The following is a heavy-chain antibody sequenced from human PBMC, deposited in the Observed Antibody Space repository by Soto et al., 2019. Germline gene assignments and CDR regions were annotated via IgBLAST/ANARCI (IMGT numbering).Heavy chain of an antibody. D-gene: IGHD5-18*01. J-gene: IGHJ6*02. CDR2: INPNSGGT. V-gene: IGHV1-2*04. Sequence: GASVKVSCKASGYTFTGYYMHWVRQAPGQGLEWMGWINPNSGGTNYAQKFQGWVTMTRDTSISTAYMELSRLRSDDTAVYYCARDRGHTAMAPYYYYYYGMDVWGQGTTVTVSS. CDR3: ARDRGHTAMAPYYYYYYGMDV. CDR1: GYTFTGYY.